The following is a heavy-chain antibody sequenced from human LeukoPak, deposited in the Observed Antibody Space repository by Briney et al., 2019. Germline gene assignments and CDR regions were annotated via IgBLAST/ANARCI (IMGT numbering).Heavy chain of an antibody. CDR3: ARRAISSHY. CDR1: AGSISSSSYY. CDR2: IYYSGST. V-gene: IGHV4-39*01. Sequence: SETLSLTCTVSAGSISSSSYYSGWIRQPPGKGLEWIGSIYYSGSTYYNPSFKSRVTISVDTSKNQFSLKLSSVTAADTAVYYCARRAISSHYWGQGTLVTVSS. D-gene: IGHD3-9*01. J-gene: IGHJ4*02.